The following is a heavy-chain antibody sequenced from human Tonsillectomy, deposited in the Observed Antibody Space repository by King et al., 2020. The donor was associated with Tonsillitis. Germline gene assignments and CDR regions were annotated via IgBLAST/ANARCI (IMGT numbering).Heavy chain of an antibody. J-gene: IGHJ6*02. D-gene: IGHD2/OR15-2a*01. CDR3: AKDSRTRYSTRGDYYHYYGMDV. CDR2: ISGSGGST. V-gene: IGHV3-23*01. CDR1: GFTFSSYA. Sequence: VQLQESGGGLVQPGGSLRLSCAASGFTFSSYAMSWVRQVPGKGLEWVSAISGSGGSTYYADSVKGRFTISRDNSKNTLDLQMNSLRAEDTAVYYCAKDSRTRYSTRGDYYHYYGMDVWGQGTTVTVSS.